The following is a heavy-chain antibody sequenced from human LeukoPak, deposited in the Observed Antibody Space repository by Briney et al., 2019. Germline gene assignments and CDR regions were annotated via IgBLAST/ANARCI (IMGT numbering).Heavy chain of an antibody. CDR2: IKQDGSEK. CDR1: GFTFSSYW. CDR3: AKVGLGYAGYDSGGYAYGD. D-gene: IGHD5-12*01. J-gene: IGHJ4*02. Sequence: GGSLRLSCAASGFTFSSYWMNWVRQAPGKGLEWVANIKQDGSEKYYVDSVKGRFTISRDNAKNSLYLQMNSLRAEDTAEYYCAKVGLGYAGYDSGGYAYGDWGQGTLVTVSS. V-gene: IGHV3-7*05.